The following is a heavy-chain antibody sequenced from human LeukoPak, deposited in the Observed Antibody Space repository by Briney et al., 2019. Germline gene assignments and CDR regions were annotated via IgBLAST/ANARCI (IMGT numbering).Heavy chain of an antibody. V-gene: IGHV3-21*06. CDR3: ARDPYSGNYGNDYYYYMDV. D-gene: IGHD1-26*01. Sequence: GGSLRLSCAASGFTFSTYNMNWVRHAPGKGLEWISSITSSISYIYYADSVKGRFTISRDNAKNSMYLQMNSLSPDDTAVYFCARDPYSGNYGNDYYYYMDVWGKGTTVTISS. CDR1: GFTFSTYN. CDR2: ITSSISYI. J-gene: IGHJ6*03.